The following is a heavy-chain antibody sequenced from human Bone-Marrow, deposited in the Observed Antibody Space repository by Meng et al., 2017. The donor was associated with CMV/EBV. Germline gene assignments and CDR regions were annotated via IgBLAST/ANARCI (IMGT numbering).Heavy chain of an antibody. V-gene: IGHV1-2*02. D-gene: IGHD3-22*01. CDR3: ARDSYYYDSSGYPGNAFDI. Sequence: ASVKVSCKASGYTFTGYYMHWVRQAPGQGLEWMGWINPNSGGTNYAQKFQGRVTMTRDTSISTAYMELSRLRSDDTAVYYCARDSYYYDSSGYPGNAFDIWGQGTMVTFSS. J-gene: IGHJ3*02. CDR1: GYTFTGYY. CDR2: INPNSGGT.